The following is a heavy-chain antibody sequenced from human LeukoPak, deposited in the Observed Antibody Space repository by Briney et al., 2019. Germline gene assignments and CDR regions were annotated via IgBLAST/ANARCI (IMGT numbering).Heavy chain of an antibody. CDR1: GGYISSYY. CDR2: IYYSGST. Sequence: SETLSLTCTVSGGYISSYYWSWIRQPPWEGLEWIGYIYYSGSTNYNPSLKSRVIISVDTSKNQFSLKLSSVTAADTAVYYCARVKYYDYVWGSYRHTYYFDYWGQGTLVTVSS. CDR3: ARVKYYDYVWGSYRHTYYFDY. J-gene: IGHJ4*02. V-gene: IGHV4-59*01. D-gene: IGHD3-16*02.